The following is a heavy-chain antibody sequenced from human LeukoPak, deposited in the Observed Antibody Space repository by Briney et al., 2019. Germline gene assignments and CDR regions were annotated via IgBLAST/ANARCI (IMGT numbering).Heavy chain of an antibody. CDR2: INTETGNT. Sequence: ASVKVSCKASGYTFDTYGINWVRQAPGQGPEWLGWINTETGNTYFAQKIQGRVTMTRDTSTKTAYVELRSLTADDTAVYYCARKGCRCDCYLLDLWGQGTLVTVSS. D-gene: IGHD2-21*02. V-gene: IGHV1-18*01. J-gene: IGHJ4*02. CDR1: GYTFDTYG. CDR3: ARKGCRCDCYLLDL.